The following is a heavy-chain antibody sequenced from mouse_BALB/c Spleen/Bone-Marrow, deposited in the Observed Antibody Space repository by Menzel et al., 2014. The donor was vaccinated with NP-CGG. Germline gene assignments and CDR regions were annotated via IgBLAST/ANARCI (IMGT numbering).Heavy chain of an antibody. D-gene: IGHD1-1*01. CDR1: GFTFSSYA. Sequence: EVQGVESGGGLVKPGGSLKLSCAASGFTFSSYAMSWVRQTPEKRLEWVASISSGSSTYYPDSVKGRFTISRDNAKNTLYLQMSSLKSEDTAMYYCARVYGWYFDVWGAGTTVTVSS. CDR3: ARVYGWYFDV. J-gene: IGHJ1*01. V-gene: IGHV5-6-5*01. CDR2: ISSGSST.